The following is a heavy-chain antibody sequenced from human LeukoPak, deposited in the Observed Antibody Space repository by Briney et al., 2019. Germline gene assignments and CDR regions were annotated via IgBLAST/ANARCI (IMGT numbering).Heavy chain of an antibody. V-gene: IGHV4-39*01. CDR2: IYSSGST. CDR3: AKSGGYGLIDY. Sequence: PSETLSLTCTVSDASISGSGYYWGWIRQPPGKGLEWIGSIYSSGSTYYNASLQSRVTISIETSKNQISLRLNSVTAADTAMYYCAKSGGYGLIDYWGQGTLVTVSS. D-gene: IGHD1-26*01. CDR1: DASISGSGYY. J-gene: IGHJ4*02.